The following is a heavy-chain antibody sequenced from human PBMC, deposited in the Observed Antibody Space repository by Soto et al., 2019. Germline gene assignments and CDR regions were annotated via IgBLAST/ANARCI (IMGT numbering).Heavy chain of an antibody. J-gene: IGHJ4*01. D-gene: IGHD6-19*01. CDR2: ISSESVSI. Sequence: KGPQWVSSISSESVSIIYADSVKGRFTISRDNAKNSLYLQMSSLRAEDTAVYYCARFEPAQFVSGRPDNWGEG. CDR3: ARFEPAQFVSGRPDN. V-gene: IGHV3-21*06.